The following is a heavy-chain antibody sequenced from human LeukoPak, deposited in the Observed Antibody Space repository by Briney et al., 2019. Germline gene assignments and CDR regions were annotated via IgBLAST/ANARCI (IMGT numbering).Heavy chain of an antibody. J-gene: IGHJ4*02. CDR1: GFSFSNYW. V-gene: IGHV3-74*01. D-gene: IGHD2-2*01. CDR2: INSDGSST. CDR3: ARHFCSSTSCSN. Sequence: GGSLRLSCAGSGFSFSNYWMHWVRQAPGKGLVWVSRINSDGSSTRYADSVKGRFTISRDNAKNSLYLQMNSLRTEDTAVYYCARHFCSSTSCSNWGQGTLVTVSS.